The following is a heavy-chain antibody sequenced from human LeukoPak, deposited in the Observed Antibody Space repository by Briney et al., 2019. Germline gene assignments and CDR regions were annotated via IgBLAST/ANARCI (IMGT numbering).Heavy chain of an antibody. CDR2: IYYSGST. V-gene: IGHV4-39*07. CDR3: VRDPRNWNYFDY. D-gene: IGHD1-20*01. J-gene: IGHJ4*01. CDR1: GDSFSSVDYY. Sequence: SETLSLTCTVSGDSFSSVDYYGGWIRQPPGKGLEWIGNIYYSGSTYYNPSLKSRVSISLDTSKNQFSLKLSSVTAADTAVYYCVRDPRNWNYFDYWGHGILVTVSS.